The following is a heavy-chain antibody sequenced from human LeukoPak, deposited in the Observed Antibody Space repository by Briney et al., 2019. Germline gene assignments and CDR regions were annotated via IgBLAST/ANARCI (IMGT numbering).Heavy chain of an antibody. CDR3: ARGVLLATYYFDY. D-gene: IGHD2/OR15-2a*01. Sequence: SQTLSLTCTLSAGSISGYYCSSVRHPPRKGLEWIGYIYYSGSTKCNPSLKSRVTISVDTSKNQFSLKLSAVTAADTAVYYCARGVLLATYYFDYWGQGTLVTVSS. V-gene: IGHV4-59*01. J-gene: IGHJ4*02. CDR2: IYYSGST. CDR1: AGSISGYY.